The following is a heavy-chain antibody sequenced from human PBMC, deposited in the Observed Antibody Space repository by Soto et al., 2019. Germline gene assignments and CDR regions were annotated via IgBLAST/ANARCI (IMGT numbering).Heavy chain of an antibody. D-gene: IGHD5-12*01. Sequence: QVQLVQSGGEVKKPGASVKLSCTASGYTFNSYGISWVRQAPGQGLEWMGWISAYNGKTNYAQNVQDRDTMTTDTPTRTAYRDLRSWRSDDTSVYYCARGGDVNYYHGMDVWGQGTTVTVSS. J-gene: IGHJ6*02. CDR2: ISAYNGKT. CDR1: GYTFNSYG. CDR3: ARGGDVNYYHGMDV. V-gene: IGHV1-18*01.